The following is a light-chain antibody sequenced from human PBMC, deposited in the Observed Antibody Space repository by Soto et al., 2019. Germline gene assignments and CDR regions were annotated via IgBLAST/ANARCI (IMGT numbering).Light chain of an antibody. J-gene: IGLJ1*01. CDR2: GNS. V-gene: IGLV1-40*01. Sequence: QSVLAQPPSVSGAPGQKVTISCTGSSSNIGAGYDLHWYQQLPGTAPKLLLYGNSNRPSGVSHRFSGSRSGNTASLTISGLQAEDEADYYCSSYTSGTTLYVFGTGTKVTVL. CDR3: SSYTSGTTLYV. CDR1: SSNIGAGYD.